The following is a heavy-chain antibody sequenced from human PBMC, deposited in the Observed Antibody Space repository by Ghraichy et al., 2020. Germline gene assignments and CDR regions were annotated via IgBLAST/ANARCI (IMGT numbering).Heavy chain of an antibody. CDR1: GFTFSSYS. J-gene: IGHJ4*02. V-gene: IGHV3-21*01. D-gene: IGHD3-22*01. Sequence: GSLRLSCAASGFTFSSYSMNWVRQAPGKGLEWVSSISSSSSYIYYADSVKGRFTISRDNAKNSLYLQMNSLRAEDTAVYYCARDRRNYYDSSGDYWGQGTLVTVSS. CDR2: ISSSSSYI. CDR3: ARDRRNYYDSSGDY.